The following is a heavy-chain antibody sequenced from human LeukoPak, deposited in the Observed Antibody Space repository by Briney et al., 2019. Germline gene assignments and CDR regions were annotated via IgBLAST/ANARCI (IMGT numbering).Heavy chain of an antibody. CDR2: ICYSGST. Sequence: SSETLSLTCTVSGGSISSGDYYWSWIRQPPGKGLEWIRYICYSGSTYYNPSLKSRVTISVDTSKNQFSLKLSSVTAADTAVYYCARDSSGWYEDAFDIWGQGTMVTVSS. D-gene: IGHD6-19*01. CDR3: ARDSSGWYEDAFDI. V-gene: IGHV4-30-4*01. J-gene: IGHJ3*02. CDR1: GGSISSGDYY.